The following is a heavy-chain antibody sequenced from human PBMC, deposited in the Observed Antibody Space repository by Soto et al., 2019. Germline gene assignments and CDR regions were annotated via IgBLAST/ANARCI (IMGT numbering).Heavy chain of an antibody. CDR2: VYHSGAT. J-gene: IGHJ5*02. CDR1: GYSMTSGFY. V-gene: IGHV4-38-2*02. CDR3: ARERSFARPAGWFEP. D-gene: IGHD6-13*01. Sequence: PSETLSLTCAVSGYSMTSGFYWGWIRQTPGKGLEWIGSVYHSGATYYNPSLQSRVSISVDTSKSQFSLKLISVSAADTGTYYCARERSFARPAGWFEPWGQGTQVTVS.